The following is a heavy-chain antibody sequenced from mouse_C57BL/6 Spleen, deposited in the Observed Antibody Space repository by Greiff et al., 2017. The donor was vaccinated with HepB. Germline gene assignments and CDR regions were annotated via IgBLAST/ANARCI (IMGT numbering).Heavy chain of an antibody. CDR3: ARSAGPGDFDY. Sequence: QVQLQQSGPELVKPGASVKISCKASGYAFSSSWMNWVKQRPGKGLEWIGRIYPGDGDTNYNGKFKGKATLTADKSSSTAYMQLSSLTSEDSAVYFCARSAGPGDFDYGGKGTTLTVSS. J-gene: IGHJ2*01. V-gene: IGHV1-82*01. CDR1: GYAFSSSW. CDR2: IYPGDGDT. D-gene: IGHD3-3*01.